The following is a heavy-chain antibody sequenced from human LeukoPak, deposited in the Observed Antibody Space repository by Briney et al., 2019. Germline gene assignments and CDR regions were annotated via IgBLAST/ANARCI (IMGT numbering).Heavy chain of an antibody. J-gene: IGHJ4*02. CDR3: ARGIAVAEYYFDY. V-gene: IGHV3-66*01. CDR1: GFTVSTNY. D-gene: IGHD6-19*01. CDR2: IYDGGST. Sequence: GGSLRLSCAASGFTVSTNYMSWVRQAPGKGLEWVSIIYDGGSTYYADSVRGRFTISRDNSKNTLYLQLNSLRAEDTAVYYCARGIAVAEYYFDYWGQGTLVTVSS.